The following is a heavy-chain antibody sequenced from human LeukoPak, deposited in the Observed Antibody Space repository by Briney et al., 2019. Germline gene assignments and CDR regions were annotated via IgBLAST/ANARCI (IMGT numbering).Heavy chain of an antibody. CDR1: GYTFSNYW. CDR2: IFPDDSDA. CDR3: ARRYYIIRDYAGLNWFDL. Sequence: GESLNFSCKASGYTFSNYWIAWMRQMAGKGPKWMGSIFPDDSDARYSPSFQVQITISVDKSVSTAYLQWSSLKASDTAMYYCARRYYIIRDYAGLNWFDLWGQGTQVTVSS. D-gene: IGHD3-16*01. J-gene: IGHJ5*02. V-gene: IGHV5-51*01.